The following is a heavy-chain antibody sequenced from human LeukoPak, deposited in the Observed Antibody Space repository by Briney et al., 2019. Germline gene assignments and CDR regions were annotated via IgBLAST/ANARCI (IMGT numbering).Heavy chain of an antibody. CDR1: GFTFSSYA. D-gene: IGHD6-13*01. CDR3: ARLNLSNLAAAGSYYYGMDV. Sequence: PGASLRLSCAASGFTFSSYAMSWVRQAPGKGLEWVSAISGSGGSTYYADSVKGRFTIPRDNSKNTLYLQMNSLRAEDTAVYYCARLNLSNLAAAGSYYYGMDVWGKGTTVTVSS. CDR2: ISGSGGST. V-gene: IGHV3-23*01. J-gene: IGHJ6*04.